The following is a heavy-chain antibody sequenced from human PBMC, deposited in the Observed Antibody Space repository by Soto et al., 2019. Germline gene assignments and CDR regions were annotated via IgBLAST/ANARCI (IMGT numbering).Heavy chain of an antibody. D-gene: IGHD3-10*01. CDR3: ASDSGVGGDY. Sequence: QVQLVQSGAEVKKPGASVKVSCKASGYTFTSYGISWVRQAPGQGLEWMGGISAYNGNTNYAPKRQGRVTMTTDTSTIRDNTELRTLRSDDTAVYYCASDSGVGGDYWGQGALVTGSS. CDR1: GYTFTSYG. CDR2: ISAYNGNT. J-gene: IGHJ4*02. V-gene: IGHV1-18*01.